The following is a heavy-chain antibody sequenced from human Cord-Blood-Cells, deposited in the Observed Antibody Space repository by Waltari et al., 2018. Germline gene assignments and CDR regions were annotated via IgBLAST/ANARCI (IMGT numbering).Heavy chain of an antibody. D-gene: IGHD2-2*02. J-gene: IGHJ4*02. CDR2: INHSGST. CDR1: GWSFSGYY. Sequence: QVQLQQWGAGLLKPSETLSLTCAVYGWSFSGYYWSWIRHPPGKGLEWIGEINHSGSTNYNPSLKSRVTISVDTSKNQFSLKLSSVTAADTAVYYCARGYCSSTSCYTRRGNYFDYWGQGTLVTISS. V-gene: IGHV4-34*01. CDR3: ARGYCSSTSCYTRRGNYFDY.